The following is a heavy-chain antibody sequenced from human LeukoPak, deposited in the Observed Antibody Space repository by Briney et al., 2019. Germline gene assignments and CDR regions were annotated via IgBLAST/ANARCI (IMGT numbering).Heavy chain of an antibody. CDR3: ARVSGDYPYYYYYGMDV. D-gene: IGHD4-17*01. V-gene: IGHV3-21*01. J-gene: IGHJ6*02. Sequence: GGSLRLSCAASGFTFSSYSMNWVRQAPGKGLEWVSSISSSSSYIYYADSVKGRFTISRDNAKNSLYLQMNSLRAEDTAVYYCARVSGDYPYYYYYGMDVWGQGTTVTVSS. CDR1: GFTFSSYS. CDR2: ISSSSSYI.